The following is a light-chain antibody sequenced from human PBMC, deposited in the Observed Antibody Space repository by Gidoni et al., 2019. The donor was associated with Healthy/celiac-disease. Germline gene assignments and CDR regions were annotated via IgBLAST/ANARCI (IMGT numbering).Light chain of an antibody. CDR1: KSVSSN. CDR3: QQYNNWLTWT. Sequence: EIVMTQSPATLSVSPGERATLSCRASKSVSSNLAWYQQKPGQAPRLLIYAASTRVTGVPARFSGSGSGTEFTLAISSLQSEDFAIYYCQQYNNWLTWTFGQGTKVEIK. J-gene: IGKJ1*01. CDR2: AAS. V-gene: IGKV3-15*01.